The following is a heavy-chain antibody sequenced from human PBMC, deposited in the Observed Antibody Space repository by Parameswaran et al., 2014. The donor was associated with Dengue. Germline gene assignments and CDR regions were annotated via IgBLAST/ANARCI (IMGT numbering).Heavy chain of an antibody. J-gene: IGHJ3*02. V-gene: IGHV4-34*01. D-gene: IGHD3-22*01. CDR2: INHSGST. Sequence: VRQAPGKGLEWIGEINHSGSTNYNPSLKSRVTISVDTSKNQFSLKLSSVTAADTAVYYCARVRNYYDSSGYYYRRDAFDIWGQGTMVTVSS. CDR3: ARVRNYYDSSGYYYRRDAFDI.